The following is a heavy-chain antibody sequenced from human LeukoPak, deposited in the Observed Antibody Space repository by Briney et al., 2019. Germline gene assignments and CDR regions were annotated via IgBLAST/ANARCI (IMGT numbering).Heavy chain of an antibody. Sequence: GGSLRLSCAASGFTFSSYAMSWVRQAPGKGLEWVSAISGSGGSTYYADSVKGRFTISRDNSKNTLYLQMNGLRAEDTAVYYCAKSALYYYDSSGYYLNYWGQGTLVTVSS. CDR2: ISGSGGST. CDR3: AKSALYYYDSSGYYLNY. V-gene: IGHV3-23*01. D-gene: IGHD3-22*01. CDR1: GFTFSSYA. J-gene: IGHJ4*02.